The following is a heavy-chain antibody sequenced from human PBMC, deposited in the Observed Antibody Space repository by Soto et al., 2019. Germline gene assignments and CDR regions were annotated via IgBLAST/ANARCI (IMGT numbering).Heavy chain of an antibody. V-gene: IGHV1-2*02. J-gene: IGHJ4*02. Sequence: QVNLVQSGAEVKKPGASVKVSCKASGYNFNVYYIHWVRQAPGQGLEWMGWMNPNTGGANYAQKFHGKVIMTTDTSISTAYLELRSLTSDDTAVYYCAKVISTIGSKQWLARTKHQALDYWGQGTLVTVSS. CDR2: MNPNTGGA. CDR3: AKVISTIGSKQWLARTKHQALDY. CDR1: GYNFNVYY. D-gene: IGHD6-19*01.